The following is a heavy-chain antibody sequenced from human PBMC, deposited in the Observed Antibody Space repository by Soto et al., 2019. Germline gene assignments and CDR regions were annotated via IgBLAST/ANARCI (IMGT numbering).Heavy chain of an antibody. D-gene: IGHD4-17*01. J-gene: IGHJ4*02. V-gene: IGHV4-59*08. CDR2: IYYSGST. CDR1: GGSISSYY. CDR3: GRLHYGAYDY. Sequence: SETLSLTCTVSGGSISSYYWSWIRQPPGKGLEWIGYIYYSGSTNYNPSLKSRATISVDTSKNQFSLKLSSVTAADTAVYYCGRLHYGAYDYWGQGTLVTVSS.